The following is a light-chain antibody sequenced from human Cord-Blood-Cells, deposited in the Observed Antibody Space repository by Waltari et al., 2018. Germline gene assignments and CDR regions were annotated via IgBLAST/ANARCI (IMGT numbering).Light chain of an antibody. CDR2: GAS. CDR3: QQYGSSRT. Sequence: IVFTQAPGPLSLSPGERATLSFSASQSVSSSYLAWYQQKPGQAPRLLIYGASSRATGIPDRFSGSGSGTDCTLTISRLEPEDFAVYYCQQYGSSRTFGQGTKVEIK. CDR1: QSVSSSY. V-gene: IGKV3-20*01. J-gene: IGKJ1*01.